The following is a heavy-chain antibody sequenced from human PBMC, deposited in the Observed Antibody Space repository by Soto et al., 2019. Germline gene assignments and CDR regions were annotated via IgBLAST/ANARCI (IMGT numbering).Heavy chain of an antibody. J-gene: IGHJ6*02. D-gene: IGHD5-18*01. V-gene: IGHV4-61*01. CDR1: GGSVSSGSYY. Sequence: PSETLSLTCTVSGGSVSSGSYYWSWIRQPPGKGLEWIGYIYYSGSTNYNPSLKSRVTISVDTSKNQFSLKLSSVTAADTAVYYCARDQGDTARVTWGDYYYGMDVWGQGTTVTVAS. CDR3: ARDQGDTARVTWGDYYYGMDV. CDR2: IYYSGST.